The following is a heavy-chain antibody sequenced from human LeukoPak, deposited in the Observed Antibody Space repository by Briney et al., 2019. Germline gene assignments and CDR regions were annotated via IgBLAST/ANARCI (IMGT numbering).Heavy chain of an antibody. CDR3: ARDHRFPGGAFDI. CDR2: ISYDGSNK. V-gene: IGHV3-30*04. Sequence: GGSLKLSCAASGFTFSSYAMHWVRQAPGKGLEWVAVISYDGSNKYYADSVKGRFTISRDNSKNTLYLQMNSLRAEDTAVYYCARDHRFPGGAFDIWGQGTMVTVSS. CDR1: GFTFSSYA. D-gene: IGHD3-16*01. J-gene: IGHJ3*02.